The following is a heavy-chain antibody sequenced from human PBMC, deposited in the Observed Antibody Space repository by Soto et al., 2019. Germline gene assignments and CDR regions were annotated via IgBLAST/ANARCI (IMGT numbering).Heavy chain of an antibody. J-gene: IGHJ4*02. CDR2: ISGGGDTT. CDR1: GFTFNNYA. D-gene: IGHD3-10*01. V-gene: IGHV3-23*01. CDR3: AKGRGGSGSLTPRVDF. Sequence: VQLLESGGGLVQPGGSLRLSCAASGFTFNNYAMTSVRQAPGKGLEWVSAISGGGDTTSYADSVKGRFTVSRDGSKNTLYLQMSSLRAEDTALYYCAKGRGGSGSLTPRVDFWGEGTLVTVSS.